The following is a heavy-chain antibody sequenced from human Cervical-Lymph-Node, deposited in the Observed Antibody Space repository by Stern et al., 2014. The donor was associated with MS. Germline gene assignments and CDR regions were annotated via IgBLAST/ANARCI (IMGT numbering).Heavy chain of an antibody. V-gene: IGHV1-2*02. J-gene: IGHJ4*02. D-gene: IGHD2-21*01. CDR3: ARGLATALIADF. CDR1: GYTFTVYY. Sequence: QVQLVQSGADVKKPWAALKVSCKASGYTFTVYYTQWVREAPGQGLEWMGWIHSNSGDTNYARKFQGRVTLTRDTSINTAYLELSRLTYDDTAVYYCARGLATALIADFWGQGTLVTVS. CDR2: IHSNSGDT.